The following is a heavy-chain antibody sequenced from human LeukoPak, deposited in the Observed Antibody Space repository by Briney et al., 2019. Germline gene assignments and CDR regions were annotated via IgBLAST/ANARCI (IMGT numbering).Heavy chain of an antibody. Sequence: GGSLRLSCAASGFTFGDFWMSWVRQAPGKGLEWVANIQQDGIEKYSVEGRFTISRDNVNSLLYLRINSLRADDTVMYYCARDRDGKDLWGQGTLVTVSS. J-gene: IGHJ5*02. CDR2: IQQDGIEK. CDR3: ARDRDGKDL. CDR1: GFTFGDFW. D-gene: IGHD1-1*01. V-gene: IGHV3-7*03.